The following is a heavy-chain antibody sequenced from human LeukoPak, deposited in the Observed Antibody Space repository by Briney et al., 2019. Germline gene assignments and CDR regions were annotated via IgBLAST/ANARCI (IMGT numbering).Heavy chain of an antibody. CDR2: ISPNDVNR. D-gene: IGHD3-10*01. V-gene: IGHV3-11*01. Sequence: GGSLRLSCVGSGFNFSDYYMSWVRQAPGKGLEWISYISPNDVNRYYVDAVKGRFTVSRDNAKNSLFLQMKSLRVEDTAVYYCAGSGSPGDYWGPGNLVTVSS. J-gene: IGHJ4*02. CDR3: AGSGSPGDY. CDR1: GFNFSDYY.